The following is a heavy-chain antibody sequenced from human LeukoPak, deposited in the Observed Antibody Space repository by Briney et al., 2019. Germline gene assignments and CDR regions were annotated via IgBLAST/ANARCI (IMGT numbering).Heavy chain of an antibody. D-gene: IGHD3-10*01. J-gene: IGHJ2*01. Sequence: GVSLRLSCAASGFIFSNYGMNWVRQAPGKGLEWVAAISASGSATAYAESGKGRFTISRDNSKNTLYVQMNSLRADDTAVYYCAKDPGWFGEDKNWYFDLWGRGTLVTVCS. V-gene: IGHV3-23*01. CDR3: AKDPGWFGEDKNWYFDL. CDR2: ISASGSAT. CDR1: GFIFSNYG.